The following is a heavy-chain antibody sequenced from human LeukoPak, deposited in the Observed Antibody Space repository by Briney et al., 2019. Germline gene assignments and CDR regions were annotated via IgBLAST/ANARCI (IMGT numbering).Heavy chain of an antibody. CDR3: AGGSGSYSTSPFDY. CDR1: GYTFTGYY. CDR2: INPNSGGT. D-gene: IGHD3-10*01. Sequence: GASVKVSCKASGYTFTGYYMHWVRQAPGQGLEWMGWINPNSGGTNYAQKFQGRVTMTRDTSISTAYMELSRLRSDDTAVYYCAGGSGSYSTSPFDYRGQGTLVTVSS. J-gene: IGHJ4*02. V-gene: IGHV1-2*02.